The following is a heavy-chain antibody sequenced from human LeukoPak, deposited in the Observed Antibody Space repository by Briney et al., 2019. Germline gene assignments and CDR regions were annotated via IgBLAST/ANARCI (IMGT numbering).Heavy chain of an antibody. CDR1: GGSISSYY. CDR2: IYYSGST. V-gene: IGHV4-59*01. D-gene: IGHD2-8*01. J-gene: IGHJ4*02. Sequence: SETLSLTCTVSGGSISSYYWSWIRQPPGKGLEWIGYIYYSGSTNYNPSLKSRVTISVDTSKNQFSLKLSSVTAADTAVYYCARAPVLSYFDYWGQGTLVTVSS. CDR3: ARAPVLSYFDY.